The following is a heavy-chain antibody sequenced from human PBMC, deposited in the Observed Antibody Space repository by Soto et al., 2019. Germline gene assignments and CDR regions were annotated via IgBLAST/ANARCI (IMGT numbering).Heavy chain of an antibody. D-gene: IGHD4-17*01. Sequence: SVKVSCKASGGTFSSYAISWVRQAPGQGLEWMGGIIPIFGTANYAQKFQGRVTITADESTSTAYMELSSLRSEDTAVYYCARTTTVTTLSDFDYWGQGTLVTVSS. J-gene: IGHJ4*02. CDR1: GGTFSSYA. V-gene: IGHV1-69*13. CDR3: ARTTTVTTLSDFDY. CDR2: IIPIFGTA.